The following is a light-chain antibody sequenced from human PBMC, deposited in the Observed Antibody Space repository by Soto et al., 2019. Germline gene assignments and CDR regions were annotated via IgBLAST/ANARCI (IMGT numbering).Light chain of an antibody. Sequence: EIILTQSPATLYVSPGERATLSCRASQSLTSNLAWYQQRPGQAPRLLIYDTSTRATDIPARFSGSGSGTEFTLTIASLQSEDFAVYYCQQSSTTPRLSFGGGTRVDFK. V-gene: IGKV3-15*01. CDR2: DTS. CDR3: QQSSTTPRLS. J-gene: IGKJ4*01. CDR1: QSLTSN.